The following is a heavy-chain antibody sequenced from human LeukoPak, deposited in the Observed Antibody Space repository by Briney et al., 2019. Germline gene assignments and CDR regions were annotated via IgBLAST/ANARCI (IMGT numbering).Heavy chain of an antibody. D-gene: IGHD3-16*01. CDR1: GFTFSSYW. J-gene: IGHJ6*02. Sequence: GRCLSLSCAASGFTFSSYWMDWARQAPGEGLGWVASINHNGDVTYYVDSVKGRVTISRDHAKNSLYLQMSNLRAEDTAVYFCAGGGGLDVWGQGATVTVSS. V-gene: IGHV3-7*03. CDR2: INHNGDVT. CDR3: AGGGGLDV.